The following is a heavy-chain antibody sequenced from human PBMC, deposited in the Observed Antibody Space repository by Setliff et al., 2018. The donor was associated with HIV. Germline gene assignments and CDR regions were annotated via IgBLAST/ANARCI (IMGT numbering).Heavy chain of an antibody. Sequence: ASVKVSCKASGYTFTSYDINWVRRATGQGLEWMGWMNPNSGNRGYAQKFQGRVTMTRITSISTAYMELSSLRSEDTAVYYCVVPAAVGAPDAFDIWGQGTKATVSS. CDR3: VVPAAVGAPDAFDI. CDR2: MNPNSGNR. V-gene: IGHV1-8*02. CDR1: GYTFTSYD. J-gene: IGHJ3*02. D-gene: IGHD2-15*01.